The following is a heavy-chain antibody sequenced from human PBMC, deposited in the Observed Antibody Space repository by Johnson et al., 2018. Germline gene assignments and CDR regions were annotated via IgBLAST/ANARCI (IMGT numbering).Heavy chain of an antibody. D-gene: IGHD1-26*01. V-gene: IGHV3-49*03. CDR3: AKGGGSPDAFDI. Sequence: VQLVESGGGLVQPGRSLRLSCTASGFTFGDYAMSWFRQAPGKGLEWVGFIRSKAYGGTTEYAASVKGRFTISRDDSKSIAYLQMNSLRAEDTAVYYCAKGGGSPDAFDIWGQGTMVTVSS. CDR2: IRSKAYGGTT. J-gene: IGHJ3*02. CDR1: GFTFGDYA.